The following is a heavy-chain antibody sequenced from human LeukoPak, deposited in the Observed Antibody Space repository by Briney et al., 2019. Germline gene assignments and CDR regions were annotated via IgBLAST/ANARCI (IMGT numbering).Heavy chain of an antibody. CDR2: ITPFNGNT. V-gene: IGHV1-45*02. CDR3: ASSHDSSGYYFY. Sequence: SVKVSCKASGYTFTYRYLHWVRQAPGQALEWMGWITPFNGNTNYAQKFQDRVTIIRDRSMSTAYMELSSLRSEDTAMYYCASSHDSSGYYFYWGQGTLVTVSS. J-gene: IGHJ4*02. CDR1: GYTFTYRY. D-gene: IGHD3-22*01.